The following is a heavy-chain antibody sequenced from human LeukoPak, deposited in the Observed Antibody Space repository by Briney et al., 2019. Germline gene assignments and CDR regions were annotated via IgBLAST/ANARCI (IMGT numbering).Heavy chain of an antibody. D-gene: IGHD6-13*01. Sequence: ASVKVSCKASGYTFIGYFMNWVRQAPGQGLEWMGRINPNSGGTNYAQKFQGSVTMTRDTSISTAYMELSRLSSDGTAVYYCATSRDRIAAAGRDEFDYWGQGTLVTVSS. CDR3: ATSRDRIAAAGRDEFDY. CDR2: INPNSGGT. CDR1: GYTFIGYF. V-gene: IGHV1-2*06. J-gene: IGHJ4*02.